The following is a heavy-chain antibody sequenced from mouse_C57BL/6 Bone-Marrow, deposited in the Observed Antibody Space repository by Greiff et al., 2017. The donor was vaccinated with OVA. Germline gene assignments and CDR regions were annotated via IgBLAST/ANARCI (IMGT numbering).Heavy chain of an antibody. D-gene: IGHD3-3*01. CDR2: ITHSGET. Sequence: KLVESGPGLVKPSQSLFLTCSITGFPITSGYYWILIRQPPGKPLEWMGYITHSGETFYNPSLQSPISITRETSTNQFYLQLNSLTTEDTAMCYCAGDGRGDGGFAYWGQGTLVTVSA. V-gene: IGHV12-3*01. CDR3: AGDGRGDGGFAY. J-gene: IGHJ3*01. CDR1: GFPITSGYY.